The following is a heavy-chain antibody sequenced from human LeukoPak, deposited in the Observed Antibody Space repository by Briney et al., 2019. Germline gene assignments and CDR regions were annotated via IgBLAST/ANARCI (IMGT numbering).Heavy chain of an antibody. J-gene: IGHJ4*02. V-gene: IGHV4-30-2*01. CDR2: IHHSGST. CDR3: ARAVLLWFGEHFDY. CDR1: GGSISSGGYS. Sequence: SQTLSLTCAVSGGSISSGGYSWSWIRQPPGKGLEWIGYIHHSGSTYYNPSLKSRVTISVDRSKNQFSLKLSSVTAADTAVYYCARAVLLWFGEHFDYWGQGTLVTVSS. D-gene: IGHD3-10*01.